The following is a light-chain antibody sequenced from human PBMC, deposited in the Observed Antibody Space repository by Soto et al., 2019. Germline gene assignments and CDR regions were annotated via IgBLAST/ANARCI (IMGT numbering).Light chain of an antibody. J-gene: IGLJ2*01. Sequence: QLVLTQSSSASASLGSSVTLTCTLSSGHSSYIIAWHQQQPGKAPRYLMKLERSGNYNKGSGVPDRFSGSSSGADRYLTISNLQFEDEADYYCETWDSNTHRVFGGGTKLTVL. CDR3: ETWDSNTHRV. V-gene: IGLV4-60*02. CDR1: SGHSSYI. CDR2: LERSGNY.